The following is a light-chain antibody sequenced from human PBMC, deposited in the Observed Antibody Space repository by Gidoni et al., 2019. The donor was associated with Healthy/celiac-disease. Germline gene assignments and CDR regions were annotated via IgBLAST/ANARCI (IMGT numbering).Light chain of an antibody. CDR2: DAS. CDR3: QQRSNWKWT. Sequence: DIVLTQSPATLSLSPGERATLSGRASQSVSSYLAWYQKKPGQAPRLLIYDASNRATGIPARFSGSGSGTDFTLTISSLEHEDVAVYYCQQRSNWKWTFGQGTKVEIK. CDR1: QSVSSY. J-gene: IGKJ1*01. V-gene: IGKV3-11*01.